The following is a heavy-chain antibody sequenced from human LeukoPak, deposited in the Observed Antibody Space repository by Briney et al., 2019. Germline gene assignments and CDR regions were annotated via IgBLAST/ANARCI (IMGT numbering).Heavy chain of an antibody. V-gene: IGHV3-23*01. CDR2: ISDSGSST. Sequence: GGSLRLSCTASGFTLSSYAMAWVRQAPGKGLDWVSTISDSGSSTFYADSVKGRFTISRDNSRNIVFLQINSLRAEDTAMYYCTGLYGGSYAYWGQGTLVTVSS. CDR1: GFTLSSYA. J-gene: IGHJ4*02. D-gene: IGHD1-26*01. CDR3: TGLYGGSYAY.